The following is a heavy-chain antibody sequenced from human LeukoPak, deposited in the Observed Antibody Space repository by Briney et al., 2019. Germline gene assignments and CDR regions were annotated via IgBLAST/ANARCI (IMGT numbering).Heavy chain of an antibody. CDR3: AKAQGVSTFFQH. CDR2: IRYDGSNK. J-gene: IGHJ1*01. V-gene: IGHV3-30*02. D-gene: IGHD6-13*01. CDR1: GFTFSSYG. Sequence: GGSLRLSCAASGFTFSSYGMHWVRQAPGKGLEWVASIRYDGSNKYYADSVKGRFTISRDNSKSTLYLQMNSLRAEDTAVYYCAKAQGVSTFFQHWGQGTLVTVSS.